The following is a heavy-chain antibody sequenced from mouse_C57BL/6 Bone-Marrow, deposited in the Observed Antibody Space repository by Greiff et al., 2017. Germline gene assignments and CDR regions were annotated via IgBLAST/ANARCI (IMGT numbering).Heavy chain of an antibody. J-gene: IGHJ3*01. Sequence: EVQGVESGGDLVKPGGSLKLSCAASGFTFSSYGMSWVRQTPDKRLEWVATISSGGSYTYYPDSVKGRFTISRDNAKNTLYLQMSSLKSEDTAMYYCARHRYYGSISWFAYWGQGTLVTVSA. CDR1: GFTFSSYG. CDR3: ARHRYYGSISWFAY. V-gene: IGHV5-6*01. CDR2: ISSGGSYT. D-gene: IGHD1-1*01.